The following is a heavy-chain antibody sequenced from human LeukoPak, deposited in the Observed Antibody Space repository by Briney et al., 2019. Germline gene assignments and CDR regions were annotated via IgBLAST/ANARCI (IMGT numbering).Heavy chain of an antibody. J-gene: IGHJ4*02. CDR1: GFPFSSHW. D-gene: IGHD4-23*01. CDR2: IWYDGSNK. Sequence: GGSLRLSCAASGFPFSSHWLSWFRQSPGKGLEWVALIWYDGSNKYYADSVKGRFNISRDNSKNTLYLQMNSLRADDTAVYYCARARDYGGNWGAYWGQGTPVTVSS. V-gene: IGHV3-33*08. CDR3: ARARDYGGNWGAY.